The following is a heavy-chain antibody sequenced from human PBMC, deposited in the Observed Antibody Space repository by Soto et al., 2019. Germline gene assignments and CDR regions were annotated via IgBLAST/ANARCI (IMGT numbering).Heavy chain of an antibody. D-gene: IGHD5-18*01. Sequence: ASVKVSCKASGYPFTSYGISWVRQAPGQGLEWMGWISAYNGNTNYAQKLQGRVTMTTDTSTSTAYMELRSLRSDDTAVYYCALSTADYYYSGMDFGGQGTTVNVSS. V-gene: IGHV1-18*01. J-gene: IGHJ6*02. CDR3: ALSTADYYYSGMDF. CDR1: GYPFTSYG. CDR2: ISAYNGNT.